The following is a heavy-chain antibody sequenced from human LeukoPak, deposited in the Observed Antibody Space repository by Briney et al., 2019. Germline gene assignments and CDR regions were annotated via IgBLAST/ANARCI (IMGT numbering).Heavy chain of an antibody. J-gene: IGHJ2*01. CDR1: GGTFSGYY. D-gene: IGHD3-10*01. CDR3: ARGAVITMVRGVIPPYWYFDL. CDR2: INHSGST. Sequence: SETLSLTCAVYGGTFSGYYWSWIRQPPGKGLEWIGEINHSGSTNYNPSLKSRVTISVDTSKNQFSLKLSSVTAADTAVYYCARGAVITMVRGVIPPYWYFDLWGRGTLVTVSS. V-gene: IGHV4-34*01.